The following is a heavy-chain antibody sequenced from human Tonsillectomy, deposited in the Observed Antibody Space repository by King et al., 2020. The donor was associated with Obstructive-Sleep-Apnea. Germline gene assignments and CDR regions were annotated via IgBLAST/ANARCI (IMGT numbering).Heavy chain of an antibody. CDR3: AKESYGSGGFDP. J-gene: IGHJ5*02. V-gene: IGHV3-30*18. CDR1: GFIFSSYD. Sequence: VQLVESGGGVVQPGGSLRLSCAASGFIFSSYDMHWVRQAPGKGLEWMGVISYGGSNESYADSVKGRFTISRDNSKNTLYLQMNSLSTDDTAVYYCAKESYGSGGFDPWGQGTVVTVSS. D-gene: IGHD3-10*01. CDR2: ISYGGSNE.